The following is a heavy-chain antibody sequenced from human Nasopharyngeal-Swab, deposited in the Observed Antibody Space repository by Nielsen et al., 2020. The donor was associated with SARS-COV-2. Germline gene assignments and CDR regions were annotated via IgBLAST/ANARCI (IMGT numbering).Heavy chain of an antibody. D-gene: IGHD5/OR15-5a*01. V-gene: IGHV1-24*01. J-gene: IGHJ4*02. CDR3: ASSGGSTMTYYFDY. Sequence: ASVKVSCKVSGYTLTELSMHWVRQAPGKGLEWMGGFDPEGGETIYAQKFQGRVTMTEDTSTDTAYMELSSLRSEDTAVYYCASSGGSTMTYYFDYWGQGTLVTVSS. CDR1: GYTLTELS. CDR2: FDPEGGET.